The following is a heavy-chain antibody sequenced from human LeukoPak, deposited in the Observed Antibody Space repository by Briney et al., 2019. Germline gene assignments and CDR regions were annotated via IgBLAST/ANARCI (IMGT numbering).Heavy chain of an antibody. CDR2: TYYRSDWYN. CDR3: ARDHSWFFDL. CDR1: GDSVSTNSAA. V-gene: IGHV6-1*01. J-gene: IGHJ2*01. Sequence: SQTLSLTCVISGDSVSTNSAAWNWIRQSPSRGLEWLGRTYYRSDWYNDYATSVKSRIIIDPDTSKNQVSLQLNSVTPDDTAVYYYARDHSWFFDLWGRGTLVTVSS.